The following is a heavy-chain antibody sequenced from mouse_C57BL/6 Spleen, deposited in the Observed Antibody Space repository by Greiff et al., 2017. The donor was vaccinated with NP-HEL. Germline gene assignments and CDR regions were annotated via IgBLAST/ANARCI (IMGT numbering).Heavy chain of an antibody. CDR1: GFTFSSYA. Sequence: EVKLMESGGGLVKPGGSLKLSCAASGFTFSSYAMSWVRQTPEKRLEWVATISDGGSYTYYPDNVKGRFTISRDNAKNNLYLQMSHLKSEDTAMYYCARDKQRRRYYDVWGTGTTVTVSS. J-gene: IGHJ1*03. CDR2: ISDGGSYT. CDR3: ARDKQRRRYYDV. D-gene: IGHD2-12*01. V-gene: IGHV5-4*01.